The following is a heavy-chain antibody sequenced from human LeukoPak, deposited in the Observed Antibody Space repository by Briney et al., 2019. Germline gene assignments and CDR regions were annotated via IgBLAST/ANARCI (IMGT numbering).Heavy chain of an antibody. Sequence: SETLSLTCAVYGGSFSGYYWSWIRQPPGKGLERIGEINHSGSTNYNPSLKSRVTISVDTSKNQFSLKLSSVTAADTAVYYCASQPRDSSSWYGRDDAFDIWGQGTMVTVSS. CDR1: GGSFSGYY. D-gene: IGHD6-13*01. CDR3: ASQPRDSSSWYGRDDAFDI. J-gene: IGHJ3*02. V-gene: IGHV4-34*01. CDR2: INHSGST.